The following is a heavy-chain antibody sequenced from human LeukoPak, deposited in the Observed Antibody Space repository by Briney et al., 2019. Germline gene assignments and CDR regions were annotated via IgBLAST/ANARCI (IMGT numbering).Heavy chain of an antibody. CDR3: ARTWYSSGWYGYYGMDV. Sequence: MSSETLSLTCTVPGGSISSYYWSWLRQPPGKGLEWIGYIYYSGSTNYNPSLKSRVTISVDTSKNQFSLKLSSVTAADTAVYYCARTWYSSGWYGYYGMDVWGQGTTVTVSS. CDR1: GGSISSYY. D-gene: IGHD6-19*01. J-gene: IGHJ6*02. CDR2: IYYSGST. V-gene: IGHV4-59*01.